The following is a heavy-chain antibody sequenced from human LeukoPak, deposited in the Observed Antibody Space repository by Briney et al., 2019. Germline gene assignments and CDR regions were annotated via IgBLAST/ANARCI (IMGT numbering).Heavy chain of an antibody. V-gene: IGHV3-7*01. CDR3: ARDEAYYYDSSGYYFLDY. CDR2: IKQDGSEK. Sequence: GGSLRLSCAASGFTFSSYRMSWVRQAPGKGLEWVANIKQDGSEKYYVDSVKGRFTISRDNAKNSLYLQMNSLRAEDTAVYYCARDEAYYYDSSGYYFLDYWGQGTLVTVSS. J-gene: IGHJ4*02. D-gene: IGHD3-22*01. CDR1: GFTFSSYR.